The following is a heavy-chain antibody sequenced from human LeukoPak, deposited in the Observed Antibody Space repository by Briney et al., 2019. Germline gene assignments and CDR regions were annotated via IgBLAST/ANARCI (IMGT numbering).Heavy chain of an antibody. V-gene: IGHV4-4*09. CDR3: ARQYRQQLVQEYYFDY. D-gene: IGHD6-13*01. Sequence: SETLSLTCTVSGGSISSYYWGWIRQPPGKGLEWIGYIYTSGSTNYNPSLKSRVTISVDTSKNQFSLKLSSVTAADTAVYYCARQYRQQLVQEYYFDYWGQGTLVTVSS. CDR2: IYTSGST. J-gene: IGHJ4*02. CDR1: GGSISSYY.